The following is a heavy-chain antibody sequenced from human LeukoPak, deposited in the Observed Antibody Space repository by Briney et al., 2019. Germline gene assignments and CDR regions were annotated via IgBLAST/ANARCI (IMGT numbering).Heavy chain of an antibody. CDR1: GFTFDDYA. D-gene: IGHD3-22*01. V-gene: IGHV3-9*01. CDR3: AKDMDESSAYYQFNY. Sequence: GGSLRLSCATSGFTFDDYAMHWVRQGPGKGLEWVSGISWNSDYIGYADSVKGRFTISRDNAKNSLYLQMNSLRAEDTALYYCAKDMDESSAYYQFNYWGQGILVTVSS. J-gene: IGHJ4*02. CDR2: ISWNSDYI.